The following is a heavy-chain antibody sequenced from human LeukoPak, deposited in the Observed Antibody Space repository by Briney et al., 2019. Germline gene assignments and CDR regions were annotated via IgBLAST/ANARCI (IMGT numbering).Heavy chain of an antibody. D-gene: IGHD2-2*02. V-gene: IGHV3-48*02. CDR3: ARGRHCSRTSCDIDAFDI. CDR2: ISSSSGSI. CDR1: GFTFSSYS. Sequence: GGSLRLSCAASGFTFSSYSMSWVRQAPGKGLEWVSYISSSSGSIYYADSVKGRFTISRDNANNSLYLQMNTPRDEDTAVYYRARGRHCSRTSCDIDAFDIWGQGTMVTVSS. J-gene: IGHJ3*02.